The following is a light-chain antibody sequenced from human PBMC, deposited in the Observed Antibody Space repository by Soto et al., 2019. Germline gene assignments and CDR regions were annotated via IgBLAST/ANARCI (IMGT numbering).Light chain of an antibody. CDR1: QSVSSDY. J-gene: IGKJ1*01. Sequence: EIVLTQSPGTLSLSPGERATLSCRASQSVSSDYLAWYQQKPGQSPRLHVYGVSSRATGIPDRFSGSGSGTDFTLTISRLEPEDLAVYYCQQYGSSPMTFGQGTKVEIK. V-gene: IGKV3-20*01. CDR2: GVS. CDR3: QQYGSSPMT.